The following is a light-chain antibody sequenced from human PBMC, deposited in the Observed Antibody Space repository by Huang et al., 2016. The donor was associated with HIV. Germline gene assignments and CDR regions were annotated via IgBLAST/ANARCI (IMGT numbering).Light chain of an antibody. CDR3: QHYNNWPPLVT. J-gene: IGKJ4*01. CDR2: GAS. CDR1: QSSNSN. V-gene: IGKV3-15*01. Sequence: EMVMTQSPVTLSVSPGERATVSCRASQSSNSNLAWYQQKPGQAPRLLIYGASTRATGIPARFRGSGSGTEFTLTISSLQSEDFAFYYCQHYNNWPPLVTFGGGTKVEIK.